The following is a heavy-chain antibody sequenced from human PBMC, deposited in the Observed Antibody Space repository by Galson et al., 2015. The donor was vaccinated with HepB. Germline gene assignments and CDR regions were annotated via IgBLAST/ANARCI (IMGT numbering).Heavy chain of an antibody. D-gene: IGHD7-27*01. J-gene: IGHJ2*01. Sequence: SLRLSCAASGFTFRSYVMHWVRQAPGKGLEWVAFIRSDGSNEYYADSVKGRFTISRDNSKNTLYLQMNSLSAEDTAVYYCARIPGDQWYFDLWGRGTVVTVSS. CDR3: ARIPGDQWYFDL. CDR1: GFTFRSYV. CDR2: IRSDGSNE. V-gene: IGHV3-30*02.